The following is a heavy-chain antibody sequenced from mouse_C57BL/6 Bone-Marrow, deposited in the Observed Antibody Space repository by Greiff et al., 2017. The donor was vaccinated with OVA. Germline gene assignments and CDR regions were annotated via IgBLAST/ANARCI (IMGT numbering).Heavy chain of an antibody. V-gene: IGHV1-53*01. CDR1: GYTFTSYW. CDR3: ARFDGLRRAFAD. Sequence: QVQLQQPGAELVKPGASVKLSCKASGYTFTSYWMHWVKQRPGQGLEWIGNINPSNGGTNYNEKFKSKATLTVDKSSSTAYMQLSSLTSEDSAVYYCARFDGLRRAFADWGQGTMVTVSA. J-gene: IGHJ3*01. D-gene: IGHD2-2*01. CDR2: INPSNGGT.